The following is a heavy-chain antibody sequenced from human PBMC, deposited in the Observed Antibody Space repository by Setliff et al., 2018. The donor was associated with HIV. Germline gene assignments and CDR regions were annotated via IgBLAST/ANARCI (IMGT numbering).Heavy chain of an antibody. J-gene: IGHJ4*02. V-gene: IGHV1-69*06. D-gene: IGHD5-12*01. CDR3: AQASGCGAYDNAPGFEY. CDR2: INPISGAT. CDR1: RGPFNSYI. Sequence: FPEKVACKTSRGPFNSYIVTWVRQAPGQGREWMGGINPISGATNYPQFFRGRVTMTADKLTNSIYMEMSSLTSKDTALYYCAQASGCGAYDNAPGFEYWGQGAQVTVSS.